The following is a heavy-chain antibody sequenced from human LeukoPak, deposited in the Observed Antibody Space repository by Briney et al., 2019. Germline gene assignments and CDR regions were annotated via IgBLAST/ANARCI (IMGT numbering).Heavy chain of an antibody. J-gene: IGHJ4*02. D-gene: IGHD3-16*01. V-gene: IGHV3-15*05. CDR1: GFNFEDAW. Sequence: GGSLRLSCAGSGFNFEDAWMNWVRQAPGKGLEWVGRIQRTTDGGPTDYAAPVKGRFTISRDDSKSITFLQMNSLNSDDTAVYYCTTWGRWGQGTLVIVSS. CDR3: TTWGR. CDR2: IQRTTDGGPT.